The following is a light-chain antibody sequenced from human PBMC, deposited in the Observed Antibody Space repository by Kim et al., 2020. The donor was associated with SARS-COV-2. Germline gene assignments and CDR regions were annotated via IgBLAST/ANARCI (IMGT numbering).Light chain of an antibody. J-gene: IGLJ2*01. V-gene: IGLV3-1*01. CDR2: QDS. Sequence: VSPGQTASIPCSGDKLGDKYACWYQQKPGQSPVLVIYQDSKRPSGIPERFSGSNSGNTATLTISGTQAMDEADYYCQAWDSSTLVVFGGGTQLTVL. CDR3: QAWDSSTLVV. CDR1: KLGDKY.